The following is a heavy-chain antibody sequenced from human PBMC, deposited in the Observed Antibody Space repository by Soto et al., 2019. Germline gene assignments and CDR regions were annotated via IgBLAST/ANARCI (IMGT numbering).Heavy chain of an antibody. J-gene: IGHJ6*03. CDR2: IIPIQGTA. D-gene: IGHD3-3*01. CDR1: GGSFISYS. V-gene: IGHV1-69*08. Sequence: EASVKVSCKASGGSFISYSLTWVRQAPGQGLEWMGRIIPIQGTASYALKFQDRVTITADRSTKTVYMELRSLRPEDTALYFCAKSLRFVDHAYMDVWGKGTTVTVSS. CDR3: AKSLRFVDHAYMDV.